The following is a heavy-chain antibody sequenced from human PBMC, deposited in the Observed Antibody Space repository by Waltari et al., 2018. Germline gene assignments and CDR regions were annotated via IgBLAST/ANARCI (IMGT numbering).Heavy chain of an antibody. CDR3: ARGPVFTIFGVVAYYYYGMDV. V-gene: IGHV1-8*03. CDR1: GYTFTSYD. Sequence: QVQLVQSGAEVKKPGASVKVSCKASGYTFTSYDINWVRQATGQGLEWMGWMNPNSGNTGYAQKFQGRVTITRNTSISTAYMELSSLRSEDTAVYYCARGPVFTIFGVVAYYYYGMDVWGQGTTVTVSS. D-gene: IGHD3-3*01. CDR2: MNPNSGNT. J-gene: IGHJ6*02.